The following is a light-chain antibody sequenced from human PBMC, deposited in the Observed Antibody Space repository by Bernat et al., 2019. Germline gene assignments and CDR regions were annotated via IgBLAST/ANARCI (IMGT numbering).Light chain of an antibody. CDR2: KGT. V-gene: IGLV3-25*03. CDR3: QSADSETIDV. CDR1: GLTNQY. Sequence: SYDLTQSPSVSVSPGQTATITCSGNGLTNQYASWYQQKSGQAPLLLIYKGTERPSGVPERFTGSTSGTTVTLTISGVQAEDEADYFCQSADSETIDVFGPGTKVTVL. J-gene: IGLJ1*01.